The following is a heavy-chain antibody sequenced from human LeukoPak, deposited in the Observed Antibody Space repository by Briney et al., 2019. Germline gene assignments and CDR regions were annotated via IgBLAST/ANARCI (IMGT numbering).Heavy chain of an antibody. Sequence: PETLSLTCTVSGDSLHSYHWSWIRQPAGKGREWIGRIHMSGSTNYNPSLRSRVALPMDNSKNQFSLKLKSVTAGETAVYYCARDDSSRDDSGGYHYWGQGTLVRISS. CDR2: IHMSGST. CDR1: GDSLHSYH. J-gene: IGHJ4*02. D-gene: IGHD3-22*01. V-gene: IGHV4-4*07. CDR3: ARDDSSRDDSGGYHY.